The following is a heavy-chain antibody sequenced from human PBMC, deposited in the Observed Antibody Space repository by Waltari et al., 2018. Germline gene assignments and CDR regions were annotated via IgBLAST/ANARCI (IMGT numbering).Heavy chain of an antibody. CDR2: IYYSGST. Sequence: QVQLQESGPGLVKPSETLSLTCAVSGYSISSGYYWGGIRQPPGKGLEWIGYIYYSGSTYYNPSLKSRVTISVDTSKNQFSLKLSSVTAADTAVYYCARGVELGIPDYWGQGTLVTVSS. V-gene: IGHV4-38-2*01. CDR1: GYSISSGYY. J-gene: IGHJ4*02. D-gene: IGHD7-27*01. CDR3: ARGVELGIPDY.